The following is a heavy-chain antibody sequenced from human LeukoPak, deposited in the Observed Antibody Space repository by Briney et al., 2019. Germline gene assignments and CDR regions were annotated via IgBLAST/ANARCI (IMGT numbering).Heavy chain of an antibody. J-gene: IGHJ4*02. CDR3: ARVQDVQLVDY. CDR1: GGSFSGYY. CDR2: INHSGST. Sequence: PSETLSLTCAVYGGSFSGYYWSWIRQPPGKGLEWIGEINHSGSTNYNPSLKSRVTKSVDTSKNQFSLKLSSVTAADTAVYYCARVQDVQLVDYWGQGTLVTVSS. V-gene: IGHV4-34*01. D-gene: IGHD4-4*01.